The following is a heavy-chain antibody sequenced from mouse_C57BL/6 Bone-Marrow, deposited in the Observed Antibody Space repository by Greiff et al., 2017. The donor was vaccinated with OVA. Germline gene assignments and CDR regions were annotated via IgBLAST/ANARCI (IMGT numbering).Heavy chain of an antibody. Sequence: DVMLVESGGGLVKPGGSLKLSCAASGFTFSSYTMSWVRQTPEKRLEWVATISGGGGNTYYPDSVKGRFTISRDNAKNTLYLQMSSLRSEDTALYYCARPYYYGSRSWFAYWGQGTLVTVSA. CDR3: ARPYYYGSRSWFAY. D-gene: IGHD1-1*01. CDR2: ISGGGGNT. V-gene: IGHV5-9*01. J-gene: IGHJ3*01. CDR1: GFTFSSYT.